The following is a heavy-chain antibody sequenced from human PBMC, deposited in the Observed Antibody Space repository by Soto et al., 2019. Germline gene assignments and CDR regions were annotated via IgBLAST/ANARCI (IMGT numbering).Heavy chain of an antibody. CDR3: ARDAGDHRFDY. CDR2: IDPNSGGT. V-gene: IGHV1-2*04. J-gene: IGHJ4*02. D-gene: IGHD2-21*02. Sequence: ASVKVSCKASGYTFTGYYMHWVRQAPGQGLEWMGWIDPNSGGTNYAQKFQGWVTMTRDTSISTAYMELSRLRSEDTAVYYCARDAGDHRFDYWGQGTLVTVSS. CDR1: GYTFTGYY.